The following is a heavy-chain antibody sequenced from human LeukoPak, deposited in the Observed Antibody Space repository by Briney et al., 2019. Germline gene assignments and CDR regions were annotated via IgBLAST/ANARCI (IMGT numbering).Heavy chain of an antibody. V-gene: IGHV1-3*01. CDR1: GYIFTNYA. J-gene: IGHJ6*02. CDR3: SRDRWHCVVNCDSVYYYSLDV. CDR2: INPGNGDT. D-gene: IGHD4/OR15-4a*01. Sequence: ASVKVSCKASGYIFTNYAVQWVRQAPGQSLEWLGWINPGNGDTRYSQRFQGRVTMSIDTSATTAYMELDSLTAEDTAIYYCSRDRWHCVVNCDSVYYYSLDVWGQGTTVTVSS.